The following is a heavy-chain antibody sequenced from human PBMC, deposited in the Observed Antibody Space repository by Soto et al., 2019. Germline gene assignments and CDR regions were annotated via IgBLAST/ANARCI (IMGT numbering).Heavy chain of an antibody. CDR1: GFTSSRYW. Sequence: PGGSLRLSCAVSGFTSSRYWMSWVRQAPGKGLEWVANIKQDGSEMYYVDSMRGRFTISRDNAENSLFLQMNSLRAEDTAVYYCARWNYAWDFWGQGTLVTVSS. CDR2: IKQDGSEM. CDR3: ARWNYAWDF. D-gene: IGHD1-7*01. J-gene: IGHJ4*02. V-gene: IGHV3-7*01.